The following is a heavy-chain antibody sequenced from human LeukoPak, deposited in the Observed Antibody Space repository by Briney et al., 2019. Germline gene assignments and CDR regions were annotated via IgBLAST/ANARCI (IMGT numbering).Heavy chain of an antibody. J-gene: IGHJ4*02. CDR2: INHSGST. CDR3: ARGNAVAGLYYFDY. D-gene: IGHD6-19*01. V-gene: IGHV4-34*01. CDR1: GGSFNGYY. Sequence: PSETLSLTCAVYGGSFNGYYWSWIRQPPGKGLEWIGEINHSGSTNYNPSLKSRVTISVDTSKNQFSLKLSSVTAADTAVYYCARGNAVAGLYYFDYWGQGTLVTVSS.